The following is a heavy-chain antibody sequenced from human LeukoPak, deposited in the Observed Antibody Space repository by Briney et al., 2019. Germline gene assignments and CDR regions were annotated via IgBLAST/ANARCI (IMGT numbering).Heavy chain of an antibody. V-gene: IGHV3-30*02. CDR1: GFTFSSYG. CDR2: IRYDGSNK. J-gene: IGHJ4*02. CDR3: AKVRTDSSGYSCDY. Sequence: GESLRLSCAAPGFTFSSYGMHWVRQAPGKGLEWVAFIRYDGSNKFYADSVKGRFTISRDNSKNTLYLQMNSLRAEDTAVYYCAKVRTDSSGYSCDYWGQGTLVTVSS. D-gene: IGHD3-22*01.